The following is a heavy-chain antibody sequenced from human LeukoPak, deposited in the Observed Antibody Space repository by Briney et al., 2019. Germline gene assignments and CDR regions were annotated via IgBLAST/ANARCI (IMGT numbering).Heavy chain of an antibody. CDR3: ARVFSQQLWAFDI. J-gene: IGHJ3*02. D-gene: IGHD6-13*01. CDR1: GASISSYY. CDR2: IYYTGST. V-gene: IGHV4-59*01. Sequence: ASETLFLTCTVSGASISSYYWSWIRQPPGKGLEWIGYIYYTGSTNHNPSLKSRVTISVDTSKNQFSLRLSSVTAADTAVYYCARVFSQQLWAFDIWGQGTMVTVSS.